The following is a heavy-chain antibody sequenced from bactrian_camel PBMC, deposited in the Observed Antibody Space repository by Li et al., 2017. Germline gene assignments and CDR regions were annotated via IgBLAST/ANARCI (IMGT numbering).Heavy chain of an antibody. V-gene: IGHV3S53*01. CDR1: GYVFSSHC. D-gene: IGHD3*01. Sequence: HVQLVESGGGSVPVGGSLRLSCVSSVGYVFSSHCMGWFLQAPGKEREGVAALNIDGKTTYADSVKGRFTISRGNAKNTVYLQMNSLKPEDTAVYYCVRGAQVGVGWNLGYWGQGTQVTVS. J-gene: IGHJ6*01. CDR3: VRGAQVGVGWNLGY. CDR2: LNIDGKT.